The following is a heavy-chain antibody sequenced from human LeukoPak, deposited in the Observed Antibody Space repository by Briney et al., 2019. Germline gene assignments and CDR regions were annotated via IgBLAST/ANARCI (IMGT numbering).Heavy chain of an antibody. V-gene: IGHV3-7*01. D-gene: IGHD3-22*01. J-gene: IGHJ4*02. CDR2: INQDGSEK. CDR3: ATGGVHYYDSSADY. Sequence: PGGSLRLSCVASGFTFSSYWMSWVRQAPGKGLEWVANINQDGSEKYDVDSAKGRFTISRDNAKKSLYLQMNSLRVEDTAVYYCATGGVHYYDSSADYWGQGTLVTVSS. CDR1: GFTFSSYW.